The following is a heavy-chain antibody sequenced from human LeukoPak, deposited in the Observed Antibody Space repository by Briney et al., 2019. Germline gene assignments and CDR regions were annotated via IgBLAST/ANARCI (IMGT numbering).Heavy chain of an antibody. Sequence: ASVKVSCKASGYTFTSYAMNWVRQAPGQGLEWMGWINTNTGNPTYAQGFTGRFVFSLDTSVSTAYLQISSLKAEDTAMYYCARGLYDFWSGYSPLPDYWGQGTLVTVSS. V-gene: IGHV7-4-1*02. CDR3: ARGLYDFWSGYSPLPDY. CDR2: INTNTGNP. D-gene: IGHD3-3*01. J-gene: IGHJ4*02. CDR1: GYTFTSYA.